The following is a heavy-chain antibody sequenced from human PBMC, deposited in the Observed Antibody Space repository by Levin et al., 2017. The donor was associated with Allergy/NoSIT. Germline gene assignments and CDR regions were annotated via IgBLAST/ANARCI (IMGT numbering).Heavy chain of an antibody. CDR1: GFTFSGSA. Sequence: GGSLRLSCAASGFTFSGSAMHWVRQASGKGLEWVGRIRSKANSYATAYTASVKGRFTISRDDSKNTAYLQMNSLKTEDTALYYCTRSMTTVTSVSDRFLYYFDLWGRGTLVTVSS. V-gene: IGHV3-73*01. CDR2: IRSKANSYAT. J-gene: IGHJ2*01. CDR3: TRSMTTVTSVSDRFLYYFDL. D-gene: IGHD4-17*01.